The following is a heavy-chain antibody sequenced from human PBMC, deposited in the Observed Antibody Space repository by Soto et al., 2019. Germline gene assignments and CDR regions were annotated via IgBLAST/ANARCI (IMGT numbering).Heavy chain of an antibody. Sequence: QLMQSGGGLVRPGGSLRLSCAASGFSLSSYWMSWVRQAPGKGPEWVANIKEDGGEQHYVDSVKGRFTISRDNTENSLFLQMNNLRAEDSAIYYCAITTSTVSYWFDPWGPGTQVTVSS. CDR3: AITTSTVSYWFDP. CDR1: GFSLSSYW. D-gene: IGHD4-4*01. CDR2: IKEDGGEQ. J-gene: IGHJ5*02. V-gene: IGHV3-7*03.